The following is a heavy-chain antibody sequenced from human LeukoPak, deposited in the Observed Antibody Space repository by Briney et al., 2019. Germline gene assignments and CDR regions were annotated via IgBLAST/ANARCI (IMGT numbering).Heavy chain of an antibody. Sequence: SVKVSCKASGGTFSSYAISWVRQAPGQGLEWMGGIIPIFGTANYAQKFQGRVTITADKSTSTAYMELSSLRSEDTAVYYCARSSNYYDSSGYYLADAFDIWGQGTMVTVSS. CDR3: ARSSNYYDSSGYYLADAFDI. V-gene: IGHV1-69*06. CDR1: GGTFSSYA. CDR2: IIPIFGTA. D-gene: IGHD3-22*01. J-gene: IGHJ3*02.